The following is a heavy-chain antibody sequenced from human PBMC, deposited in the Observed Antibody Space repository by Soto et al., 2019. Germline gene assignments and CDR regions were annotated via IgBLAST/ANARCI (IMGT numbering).Heavy chain of an antibody. Sequence: GGSLRLSCAASGFTFSDYYMSWIRQAPGKGLEWVSYISSSGSTIYYADSVKGRFTISRDNAKNSLYLKMNSLRAEDTAVYYCARDYDILTGYPLNWFDPWGQGTLVTVSS. CDR1: GFTFSDYY. CDR2: ISSSGSTI. V-gene: IGHV3-11*04. J-gene: IGHJ5*02. CDR3: ARDYDILTGYPLNWFDP. D-gene: IGHD3-9*01.